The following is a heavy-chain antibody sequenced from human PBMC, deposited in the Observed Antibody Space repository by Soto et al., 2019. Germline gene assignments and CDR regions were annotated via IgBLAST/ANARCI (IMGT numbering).Heavy chain of an antibody. Sequence: SETLSLTCAVYGGSFSGYYWSWIRQPPGKGLEWIGEINHSGSINYNPSLKSRVTISVDTSKNQFALKLRYVTAADTAIYYCARGNCMLLAVQGDAPDKYYLDSWSQGTLVTVSS. J-gene: IGHJ4*02. CDR2: INHSGSI. D-gene: IGHD2-8*01. CDR3: ARGNCMLLAVQGDAPDKYYLDS. V-gene: IGHV4-34*01. CDR1: GGSFSGYY.